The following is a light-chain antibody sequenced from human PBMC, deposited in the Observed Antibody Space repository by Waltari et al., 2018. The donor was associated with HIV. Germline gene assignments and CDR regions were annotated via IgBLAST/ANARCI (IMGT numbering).Light chain of an antibody. CDR2: EGS. V-gene: IGLV2-23*01. CDR1: SSDVGGYNL. J-gene: IGLJ2*01. Sequence: QSALTQPASASASPGQSITISCTGTSSDVGGYNLFHWYQQHPGKAPKLMIYEGSKRPSGVSNRFSGSKSGNTASLTISGLQAEDEADYYCCSYAGSSTLEVFGGGTKLTVL. CDR3: CSYAGSSTLEV.